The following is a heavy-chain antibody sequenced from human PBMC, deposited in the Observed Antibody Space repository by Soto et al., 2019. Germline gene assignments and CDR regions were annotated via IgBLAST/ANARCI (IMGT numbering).Heavy chain of an antibody. J-gene: IGHJ4*02. CDR1: GFTFSSYA. CDR2: ISYDGRSK. CDR3: AKALSSRVVISTCFDY. V-gene: IGHV3-30*18. D-gene: IGHD3-22*01. Sequence: QVQLVESGGGVVQPGRSLRLTCAASGFTFSSYAMHWVRQAPGKGLEWVAVISYDGRSKYYADSIKGRFTISSDNSKNTLYLQMTDLRPEDSAGYYCAKALSSRVVISTCFDYWGQGTRVTVSS.